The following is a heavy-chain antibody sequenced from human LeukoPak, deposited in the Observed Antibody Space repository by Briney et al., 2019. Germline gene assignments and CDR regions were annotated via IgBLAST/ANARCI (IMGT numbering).Heavy chain of an antibody. D-gene: IGHD3-10*01. J-gene: IGHJ4*02. V-gene: IGHV1-18*01. CDR1: GGTFSSYA. CDR3: ARPYYYGSGSSPFDY. Sequence: EASVKVSCKASGGTFSSYAISWVRQAPGQGLEWMGWISAYNGNTNYAQKLQGRVTMTTDTSTSTAYMELRSLRSDDTAVYYCARPYYYGSGSSPFDYWGQGTLVTVSS. CDR2: ISAYNGNT.